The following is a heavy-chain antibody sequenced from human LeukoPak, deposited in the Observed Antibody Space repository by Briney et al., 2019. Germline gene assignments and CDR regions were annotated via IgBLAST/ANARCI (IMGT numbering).Heavy chain of an antibody. D-gene: IGHD3-16*01. CDR3: GGGGGDY. CDR1: GFTFSSYW. CDR2: IKQDGIEK. Sequence: GGSLRLSCAASGFTFSSYWMSWVRQAPGKGLEWVANIKQDGIEKYYVDSVKGRFTISRDHPNNSPFLQINPLGAGDTAMSYLGGGGGDYWGQGILVTVSS. V-gene: IGHV3-7*01. J-gene: IGHJ4*02.